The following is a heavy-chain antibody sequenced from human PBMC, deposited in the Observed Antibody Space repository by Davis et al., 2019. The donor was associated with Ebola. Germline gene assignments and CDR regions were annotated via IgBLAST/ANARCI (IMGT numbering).Heavy chain of an antibody. V-gene: IGHV4-59*01. Sequence: SETPSLTCTVSGGSISSYYWSWIRQPPGKGLEWIGYIYYSGSTNYNPSLKSRVTISVDTSKNQFSLKLSSVTAADTAVYYCARDNNFWSGYYTPNYYYGMDVWGQGTTVTVSS. J-gene: IGHJ6*02. CDR2: IYYSGST. D-gene: IGHD3-3*01. CDR3: ARDNNFWSGYYTPNYYYGMDV. CDR1: GGSISSYY.